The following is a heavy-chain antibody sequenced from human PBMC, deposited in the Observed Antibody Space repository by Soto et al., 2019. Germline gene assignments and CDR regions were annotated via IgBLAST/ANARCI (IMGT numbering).Heavy chain of an antibody. D-gene: IGHD5-12*01. CDR3: AREPFFVDPYSYYFMDV. Sequence: QVQLVQSGAEARKPGASVMVSCKASGYSFTSYDINWVRQATGQGLEWVGWMKPNSGTTGYAQKFQGRVTITTDTSTSTAYLELSSLRSEDTAVYYCAREPFFVDPYSYYFMDVWGKGTTVTVSS. J-gene: IGHJ6*03. CDR1: GYSFTSYD. CDR2: MKPNSGTT. V-gene: IGHV1-8*01.